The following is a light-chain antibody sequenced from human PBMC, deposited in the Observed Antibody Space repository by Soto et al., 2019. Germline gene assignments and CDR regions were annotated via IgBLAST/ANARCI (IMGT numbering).Light chain of an antibody. CDR1: QSVSRY. Sequence: EIVLTQSPATLSLFPGERATLSCRASQSVSRYLAWYQQKPGQAPRLLIYDASNRATGIPARFSGSGSGTDFTLTISSLEPEDFAVYYCQQRSNWLPITFGQGTRLEIK. CDR3: QQRSNWLPIT. V-gene: IGKV3-11*01. CDR2: DAS. J-gene: IGKJ5*01.